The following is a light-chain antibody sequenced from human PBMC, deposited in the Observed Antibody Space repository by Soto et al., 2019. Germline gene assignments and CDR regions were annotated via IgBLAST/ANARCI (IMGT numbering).Light chain of an antibody. CDR2: LAS. J-gene: IGKJ1*01. V-gene: IGKV3-20*01. Sequence: EIVLTQSPGTLSLSPGERATLSCRASQSVTKNYLAWYQQKAGQAPRLLIYLASNRAAGTPDRFSGSGSGADFTLTINRLEPEDFAVYFCQQYGSSPWTFGQGTKVDIK. CDR3: QQYGSSPWT. CDR1: QSVTKNY.